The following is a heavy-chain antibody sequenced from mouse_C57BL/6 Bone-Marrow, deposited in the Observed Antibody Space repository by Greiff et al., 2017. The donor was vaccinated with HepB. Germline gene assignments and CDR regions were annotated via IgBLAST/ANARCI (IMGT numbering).Heavy chain of an antibody. D-gene: IGHD2-4*01. Sequence: DVMLVESGGGLVQPGGSLSLSCAASGFTFTDYYMSWVRQPPGKALEWLGFIRNKANGYTTEYSASVKGRFTISRDNSQSILYLQMNALRAEDSATYYCARSPFYYDYDGFADWGQGTLVTVSA. CDR1: GFTFTDYY. V-gene: IGHV7-3*01. CDR2: IRNKANGYTT. J-gene: IGHJ3*01. CDR3: ARSPFYYDYDGFAD.